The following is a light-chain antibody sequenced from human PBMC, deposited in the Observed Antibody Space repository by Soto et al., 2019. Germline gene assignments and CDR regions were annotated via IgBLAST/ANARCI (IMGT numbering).Light chain of an antibody. Sequence: EIVLTQSPGTLSLSPGERATLSCRASQRVSSSYLAWYQQKPGQAPRLVIYGASSRATGIPDRFSGSGSGTDFTRTISRLEPEDFAVDYGQQYGTSPSTFGQGTKLEIK. V-gene: IGKV3-20*01. CDR2: GAS. CDR3: QQYGTSPST. J-gene: IGKJ2*02. CDR1: QRVSSSY.